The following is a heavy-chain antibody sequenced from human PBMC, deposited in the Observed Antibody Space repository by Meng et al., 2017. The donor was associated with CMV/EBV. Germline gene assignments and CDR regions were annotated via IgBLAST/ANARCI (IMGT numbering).Heavy chain of an antibody. Sequence: QVAVWESGGEGKKHWASVKVSCKGYGYTFTCYYIHWVRQAPGQGLEWMGIINPSGGSTSYAQKFQGRVTMTRDTSTSTVYMELSSLRSEDTAVYYCALAEYSSSLFGYWGQGTLVTVSS. CDR3: ALAEYSSSLFGY. CDR2: INPSGGST. D-gene: IGHD6-13*01. J-gene: IGHJ4*02. CDR1: GYTFTCYY. V-gene: IGHV1-46*01.